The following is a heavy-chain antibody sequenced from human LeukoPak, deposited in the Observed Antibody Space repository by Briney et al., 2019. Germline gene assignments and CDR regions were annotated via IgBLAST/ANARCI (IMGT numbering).Heavy chain of an antibody. CDR2: IYYSGST. V-gene: IGHV4-59*01. D-gene: IGHD3-10*01. CDR3: ASLAVHNSLVYGSGSYYLDY. CDR1: GGSISSYY. Sequence: SETLSLTCTVSGGSISSYYWSWIRQPPGKGLERIGYIYYSGSTNYNPSLKSRVTISVDTSKNQFSLKLSSVTAADTAVYYCASLAVHNSLVYGSGSYYLDYWGQGTLVTVSS. J-gene: IGHJ4*02.